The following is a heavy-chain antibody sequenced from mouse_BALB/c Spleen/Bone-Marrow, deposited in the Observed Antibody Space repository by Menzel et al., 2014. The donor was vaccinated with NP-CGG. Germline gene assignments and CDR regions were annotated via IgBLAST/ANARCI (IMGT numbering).Heavy chain of an antibody. V-gene: IGHV5-12*02. CDR1: GFTFSDYY. CDR2: ISNGGGST. D-gene: IGHD2-4*01. Sequence: EVQGVESGGGLVQPGGSLKLSCATSGFTFSDYYMYWVRQTPEKRLEWVAYISNGGGSTYYPDTVKGRFTISRDNAKNSLYLQMSRLKSEDTAMYYCERHSDYDYFDYWGQGTTLTVSS. CDR3: ERHSDYDYFDY. J-gene: IGHJ2*01.